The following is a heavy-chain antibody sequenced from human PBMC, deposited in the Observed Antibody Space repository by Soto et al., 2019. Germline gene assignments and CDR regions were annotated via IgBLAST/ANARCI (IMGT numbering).Heavy chain of an antibody. J-gene: IGHJ4*02. Sequence: ASVKVSCKASGYTFTSYGISWVRQAPGQGLEWMGWISAYNGNTNYAQKLQGRVTMTTDTSTSTAYMELRSLRSDDTAVYYCARYKYDVWGSYRYRAGRFDYWGQGTLVTVSS. V-gene: IGHV1-18*01. D-gene: IGHD3-16*02. CDR1: GYTFTSYG. CDR2: ISAYNGNT. CDR3: ARYKYDVWGSYRYRAGRFDY.